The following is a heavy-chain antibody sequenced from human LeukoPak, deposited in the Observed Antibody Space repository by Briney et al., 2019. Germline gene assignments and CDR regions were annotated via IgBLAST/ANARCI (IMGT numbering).Heavy chain of an antibody. Sequence: GRSLRLSCAASGFTFSSYAMHWVRQAPGEGLEWVAVISYDGSNDYYADSVKGRFTISRDNSKNTLYLQMNSLRAEDTAVYYCARDSRDYWGQGTLVTVSS. CDR3: ARDSRDY. CDR2: ISYDGSND. V-gene: IGHV3-30-3*01. CDR1: GFTFSSYA. J-gene: IGHJ4*02.